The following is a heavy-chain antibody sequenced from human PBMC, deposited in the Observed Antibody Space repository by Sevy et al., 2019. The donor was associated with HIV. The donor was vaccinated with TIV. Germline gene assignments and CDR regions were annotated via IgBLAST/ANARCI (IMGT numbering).Heavy chain of an antibody. CDR2: IRYDGGDK. J-gene: IGHJ4*02. V-gene: IGHV3-30*02. CDR1: GFTFSNFG. CDR3: VKDLAGPGRRYFDY. D-gene: IGHD6-13*01. Sequence: GGSLRLSCTVSGFTFSNFGMHWVRQVPGKGLEWVTFIRYDGGDKYYAASVKGRFTISRDNSKNTLYLQMDRLRAEDTAIYYCVKDLAGPGRRYFDYWGQGTLVTVSS.